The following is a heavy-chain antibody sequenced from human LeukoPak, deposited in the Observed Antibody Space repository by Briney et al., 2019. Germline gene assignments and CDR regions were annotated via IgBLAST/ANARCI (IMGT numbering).Heavy chain of an antibody. J-gene: IGHJ4*02. D-gene: IGHD3-9*01. V-gene: IGHV4-34*01. CDR1: GGSFSGYY. CDR2: INHSGST. CDR3: ARLSPELPLRYFDWSPRVDY. Sequence: SETLSLTCAVYGGSFSGYYWSWIRQPPGKGLEWIGEINHSGSTNHNPSLKSRVTISVDTSKNQFSLKLSSVTAADTAVYYCARLSPELPLRYFDWSPRVDYWGQGTLVTVSS.